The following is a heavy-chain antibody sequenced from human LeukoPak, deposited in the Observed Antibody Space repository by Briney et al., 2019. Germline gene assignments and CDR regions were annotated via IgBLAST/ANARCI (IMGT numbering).Heavy chain of an antibody. Sequence: QPGGSLRLSCAASGFTFNSYAMSWVRQAPGKGLEWVSGISASGGSTYQADSVKGRFIISRDNSKNTLYLQMYRLRADDTAVYYCAKDGNIMIGVFDYWGRGTQVTVSS. D-gene: IGHD3-16*01. V-gene: IGHV3-23*01. CDR1: GFTFNSYA. CDR3: AKDGNIMIGVFDY. CDR2: ISASGGST. J-gene: IGHJ4*02.